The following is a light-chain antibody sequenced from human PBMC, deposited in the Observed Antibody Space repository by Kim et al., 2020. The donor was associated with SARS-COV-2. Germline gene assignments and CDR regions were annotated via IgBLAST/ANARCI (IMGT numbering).Light chain of an antibody. CDR1: RGHSGYA. CDR2: LNTDGSH. CDR3: QTWGTGIVV. V-gene: IGLV4-69*01. J-gene: IGLJ2*01. Sequence: ASVKRTCTLSRGHSGYAIAWHQQQPEKGPRYLMKLNTDGSHSKGDGIPDRFSGSSSGAERYLTISSLQSEDEADYYCQTWGTGIVVFGGGTQLTVL.